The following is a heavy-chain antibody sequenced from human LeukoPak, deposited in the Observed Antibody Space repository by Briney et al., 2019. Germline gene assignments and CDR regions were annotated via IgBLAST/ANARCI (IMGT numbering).Heavy chain of an antibody. D-gene: IGHD3-10*01. V-gene: IGHV1-69*04. Sequence: SVKVSCKASGGTFSSYAISWVRQAPGQGLEWMGRIIPILGIANYAQKFQGRVTITADKSTSTAYMELSSLRSEDTAVYYCARSYYGSGSQTYYYYYYSMDVWGQGTTVTVSS. J-gene: IGHJ6*02. CDR1: GGTFSSYA. CDR2: IIPILGIA. CDR3: ARSYYGSGSQTYYYYYYSMDV.